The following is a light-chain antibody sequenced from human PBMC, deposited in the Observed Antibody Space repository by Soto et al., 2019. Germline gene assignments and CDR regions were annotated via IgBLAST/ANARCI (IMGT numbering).Light chain of an antibody. CDR1: SSDVGGYNY. V-gene: IGLV2-14*01. CDR3: SSDTSSEGV. Sequence: QSALTQPASLSGSPGQSITISCTGTSSDVGGYNYVSWYQQHPGKAPKLMIYDVSNRPSGVSNRFSGSKSGNTASLTISGLQAEDEADYYCSSDTSSEGVFGTGTKVTVL. J-gene: IGLJ1*01. CDR2: DVS.